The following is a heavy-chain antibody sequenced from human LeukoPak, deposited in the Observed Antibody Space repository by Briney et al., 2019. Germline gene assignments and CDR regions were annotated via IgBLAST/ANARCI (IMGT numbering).Heavy chain of an antibody. J-gene: IGHJ4*02. D-gene: IGHD4/OR15-4a*01. CDR2: INPNNGGT. CDR1: GYTFTDYY. V-gene: IGHV1-2*02. CDR3: LRDLTYGGISSPDC. Sequence: AASVKVSCKASGYTFTDYYMHWVRQAPGQGLEWMGWINPNNGGTTYAQKFQGRVTMTRDTSISTAYMELGRLTSDDTAVYFCLRDLTYGGISSPDCWGQGSLVTVSS.